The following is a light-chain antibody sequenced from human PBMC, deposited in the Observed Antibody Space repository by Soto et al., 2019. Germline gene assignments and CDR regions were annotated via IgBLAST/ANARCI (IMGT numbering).Light chain of an antibody. V-gene: IGKV1-27*01. Sequence: DVEMTQSPSSLSSSVGDRVTITCRASQGVARYLAWFQQKPGKVPKLLIYATSTLQSGVPSRFSGSGSGTDFTLTINSLQPEDVGPYYCQKYNGAPLTFGGGTKVEIK. CDR1: QGVARY. J-gene: IGKJ4*01. CDR2: ATS. CDR3: QKYNGAPLT.